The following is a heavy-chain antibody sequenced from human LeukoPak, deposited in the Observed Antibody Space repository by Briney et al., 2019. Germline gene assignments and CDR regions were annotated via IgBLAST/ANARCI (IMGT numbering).Heavy chain of an antibody. V-gene: IGHV3-23*01. CDR3: AKFRGIVAAIGGGDAFDI. D-gene: IGHD5-12*01. Sequence: GGSLRLSCAASGFTFSSYAMSWVRQAPGKGLERVSAISGSGGSTYYADSVKGRFTISRDNSKNTLYLQMNSRRAEDTAVYYCAKFRGIVAAIGGGDAFDIWGQGTMVTVSS. J-gene: IGHJ3*02. CDR1: GFTFSSYA. CDR2: ISGSGGST.